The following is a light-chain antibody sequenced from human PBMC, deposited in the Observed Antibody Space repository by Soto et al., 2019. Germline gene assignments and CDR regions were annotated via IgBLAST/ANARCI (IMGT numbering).Light chain of an antibody. CDR2: ANK. CDR1: SSNIGAGYD. Sequence: QSVLTQPPSLSGAPGQRVSISCTGSSSNIGAGYDVHWYQHLPGTAPKLLIYANKYRPSGVPDRFSDSKSGTSASLAITGLRAEDEADYYCQSYDRSLNGYVFGTGTKLTVL. J-gene: IGLJ1*01. CDR3: QSYDRSLNGYV. V-gene: IGLV1-40*01.